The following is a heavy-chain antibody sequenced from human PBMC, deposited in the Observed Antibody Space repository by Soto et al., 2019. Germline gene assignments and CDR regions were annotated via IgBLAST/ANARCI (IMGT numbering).Heavy chain of an antibody. J-gene: IGHJ6*02. V-gene: IGHV4-4*07. CDR1: GGSISSYY. CDR2: IYTSGST. Sequence: NPSETLSLTCTVSGGSISSYYWSWIRQPAGKGLEWIGRIYTSGSTNYNPSLKSRVTMSVDTSKNQFSLKLSSVTAADTAVYYCARAGVGGSWYSSGYYYYYGMDVWGQGTTVAVSS. D-gene: IGHD6-13*01. CDR3: ARAGVGGSWYSSGYYYYYGMDV.